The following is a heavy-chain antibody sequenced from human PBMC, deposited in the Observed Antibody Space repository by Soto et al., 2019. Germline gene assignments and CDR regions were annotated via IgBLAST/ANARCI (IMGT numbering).Heavy chain of an antibody. Sequence: GASVKVSCKASGYTFTKFHIHWVRQAPGQGLEWMGMIDPSGGVTRDAQRFQGRITMTSDTSTSSVYMELRGLRAEDTAIYYCAKDSHWGIISPTHDYWGQGTLVTVSS. D-gene: IGHD3-16*01. CDR1: GYTFTKFH. CDR3: AKDSHWGIISPTHDY. V-gene: IGHV1-46*01. J-gene: IGHJ4*02. CDR2: IDPSGGVT.